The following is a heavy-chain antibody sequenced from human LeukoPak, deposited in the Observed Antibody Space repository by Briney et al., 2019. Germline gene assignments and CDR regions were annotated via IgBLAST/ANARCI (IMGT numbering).Heavy chain of an antibody. CDR3: ARLPGGIFGVVIYYFDY. Sequence: SETLSLTCTVPGGSFSSSSYYWGWLRPPPGKGLEWIGSIYYSGSTYYNPSLKSRVTISVDTSKNQFSLKLSSVTAADTAVYYCARLPGGIFGVVIYYFDYWGQGTLVTVSS. CDR2: IYYSGST. J-gene: IGHJ4*02. V-gene: IGHV4-39*01. CDR1: GGSFSSSSYY. D-gene: IGHD3-3*01.